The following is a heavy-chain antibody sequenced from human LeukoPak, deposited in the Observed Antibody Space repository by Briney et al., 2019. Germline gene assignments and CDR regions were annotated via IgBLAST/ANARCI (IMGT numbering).Heavy chain of an antibody. D-gene: IGHD3-10*01. V-gene: IGHV3-49*04. Sequence: GRSLRLSCTASGFAFGDYAMSWVRQAPGKGLEWVGFIRSKAYGGTTEYAASVKGRCTISRDDSKSIAYLQMNSLKTEDTAVYYCTSFYYYGSGSYYNVYRAFDIWGQGTMVTVSS. CDR2: IRSKAYGGTT. CDR1: GFAFGDYA. J-gene: IGHJ3*02. CDR3: TSFYYYGSGSYYNVYRAFDI.